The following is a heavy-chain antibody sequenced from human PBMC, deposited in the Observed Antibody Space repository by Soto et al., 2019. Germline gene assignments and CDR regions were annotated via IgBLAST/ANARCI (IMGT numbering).Heavy chain of an antibody. J-gene: IGHJ6*02. CDR3: ARDWSKLSYNYPYYYAMDA. Sequence: PGGSLILSCAFSGFIFSNHGMSWVRQAPGKGLEWVSAIAGSVGSTYYADSVKGRFTISRDNSKNMLYLQMNSRRVEDTAVYYCARDWSKLSYNYPYYYAMDAWGQGTKVTVS. CDR2: IAGSVGST. CDR1: GFIFSNHG. D-gene: IGHD3-9*01. V-gene: IGHV3-23*01.